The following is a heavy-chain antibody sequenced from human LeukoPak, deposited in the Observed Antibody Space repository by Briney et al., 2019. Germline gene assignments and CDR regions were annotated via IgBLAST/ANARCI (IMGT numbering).Heavy chain of an antibody. Sequence: LPGGSLRLSCAASGFTFSNYAMSWVRQAPGKGLEWVANIKGDGSEKYYVDSVKGRFTISRDSAKNSLFLQMNSLRAEDTAVYYCASERPSSSWYDYWGQGTLVTVSS. V-gene: IGHV3-7*01. CDR3: ASERPSSSWYDY. CDR1: GFTFSNYA. J-gene: IGHJ4*02. D-gene: IGHD6-13*01. CDR2: IKGDGSEK.